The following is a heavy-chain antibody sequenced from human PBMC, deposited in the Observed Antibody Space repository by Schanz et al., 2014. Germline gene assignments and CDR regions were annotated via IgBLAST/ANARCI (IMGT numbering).Heavy chain of an antibody. CDR1: GFTFSSYG. D-gene: IGHD1-7*01. Sequence: QVQLVESGGGVVQPGRSLRLSCAASGFTFSSYGMHWVRQAPGKGLEWVAVIWYDGNNKFYADSVKGRFIISRDNAENTLYLQMNSLRVEDTAVYYCAMGGYQLHHWGQGTLVTVSS. V-gene: IGHV3-33*03. CDR2: IWYDGNNK. J-gene: IGHJ4*02. CDR3: AMGGYQLHH.